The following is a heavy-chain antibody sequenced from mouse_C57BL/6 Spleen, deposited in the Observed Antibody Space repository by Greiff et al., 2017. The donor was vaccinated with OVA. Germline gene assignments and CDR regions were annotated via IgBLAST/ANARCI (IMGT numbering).Heavy chain of an antibody. D-gene: IGHD2-3*01. CDR1: GYSFTGYY. CDR2: INPSTGGT. V-gene: IGHV1-42*01. Sequence: VQLQQSGPELVKPGASVKISCKASGYSFTGYYMNWVKQSPEKSLEWIGEINPSTGGTTYNQKFKAKATLTVDKSSSTAYMQLKSLTSEDSAVYYCARWGFYDGYDGYFDYWGQGTTLTVSS. CDR3: ARWGFYDGYDGYFDY. J-gene: IGHJ2*01.